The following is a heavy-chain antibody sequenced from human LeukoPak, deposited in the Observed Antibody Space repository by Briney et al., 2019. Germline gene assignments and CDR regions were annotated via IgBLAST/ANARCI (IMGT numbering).Heavy chain of an antibody. CDR2: ISAYNSNT. Sequence: ASVKVSCKASGGTFSSYAISWVRQAPGQGLEWMGWISAYNSNTNYAQKLQGRVTMTTDTSTSTAYMELRSLRSDDTAVYYCARGRAHYGGNPTPADYWGQGTLVTVSS. D-gene: IGHD4-23*01. V-gene: IGHV1-18*01. J-gene: IGHJ4*02. CDR3: ARGRAHYGGNPTPADY. CDR1: GGTFSSYA.